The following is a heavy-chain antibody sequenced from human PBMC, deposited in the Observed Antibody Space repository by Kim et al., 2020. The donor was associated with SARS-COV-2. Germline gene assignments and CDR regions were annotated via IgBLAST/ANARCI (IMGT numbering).Heavy chain of an antibody. D-gene: IGHD2-2*01. Sequence: QKCPGTVTMTRDTSTSTVYMELSSLRSEDTAVYYCARAGVVPAARSGFDYWGQGTLVTVSS. V-gene: IGHV1-46*01. J-gene: IGHJ4*02. CDR3: ARAGVVPAARSGFDY.